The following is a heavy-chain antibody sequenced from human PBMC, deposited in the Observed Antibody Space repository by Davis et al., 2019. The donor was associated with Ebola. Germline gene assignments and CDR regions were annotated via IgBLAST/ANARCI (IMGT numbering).Heavy chain of an antibody. V-gene: IGHV3-30*02. Sequence: GESLNIPCAASGFTFSTYGMHWVRQAPGKGLAWVAFIRNDGNDQYYADSVKGRFTISRDNSKNTLSLQMNSLRAEDTAVYYCARRYYGSGTYYKDYWGQGTLVTVSS. CDR3: ARRYYGSGTYYKDY. CDR1: GFTFSTYG. J-gene: IGHJ4*02. D-gene: IGHD3-10*01. CDR2: IRNDGNDQ.